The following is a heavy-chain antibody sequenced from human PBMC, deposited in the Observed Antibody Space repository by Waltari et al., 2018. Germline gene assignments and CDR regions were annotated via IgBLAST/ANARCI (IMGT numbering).Heavy chain of an antibody. CDR1: GGSISSYY. J-gene: IGHJ5*02. V-gene: IGHV4-4*07. Sequence: QVQLQESGPGLVKPSETLSLTCTVSGGSISSYYWSWIRQPAGKGLEWIGRLYTSGGTNSNPCLKGRVTMSVDTSKNQFAVKLSSVTAADTAVYYCARDRNDFWSGYYTPNWFDPWGQGTLVTVSS. CDR3: ARDRNDFWSGYYTPNWFDP. CDR2: LYTSGGT. D-gene: IGHD3-3*01.